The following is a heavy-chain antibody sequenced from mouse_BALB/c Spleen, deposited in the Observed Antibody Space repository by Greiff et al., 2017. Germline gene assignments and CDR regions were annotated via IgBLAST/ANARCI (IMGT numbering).Heavy chain of an antibody. D-gene: IGHD2-4*01. V-gene: IGHV5-9-4*01. CDR3: ASSTMITRGYFDY. CDR1: GFTFSSYA. J-gene: IGHJ2*01. Sequence: EVQVVESGGGLVKPGGSLKLSCAASGFTFSSYAMSWVRQSPEKRLEWVAEISSGGSYTYYPDTVTGQFTISRDNAKNTLYLQMSSLKSEDTAMYYCASSTMITRGYFDYWGQGTTLTVSS. CDR2: ISSGGSYT.